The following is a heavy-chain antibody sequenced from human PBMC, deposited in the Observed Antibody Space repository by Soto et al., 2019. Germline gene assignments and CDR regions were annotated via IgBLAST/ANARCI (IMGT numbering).Heavy chain of an antibody. Sequence: QVQLVESGGGVVQPGRSLRLSCAASGFTFRNYAMNWVRQAPNKGLEWVAVISYDGRSKYYADSVKGRFTISRDSSKNTLSLQMNSLRAEDTAVYYCARERGIVATGTFSYWGQGTLVTVSS. J-gene: IGHJ4*02. CDR1: GFTFRNYA. CDR3: ARERGIVATGTFSY. V-gene: IGHV3-30*04. D-gene: IGHD6-13*01. CDR2: ISYDGRSK.